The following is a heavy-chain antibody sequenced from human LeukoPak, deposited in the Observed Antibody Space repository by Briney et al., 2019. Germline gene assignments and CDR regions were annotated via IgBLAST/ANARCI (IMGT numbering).Heavy chain of an antibody. J-gene: IGHJ4*02. CDR3: ASPTATYSAVLLWFGESDYFDY. V-gene: IGHV3-23*01. CDR2: ISGSGGST. CDR1: GFTFSSYA. Sequence: GGSLRLSCAASGFTFSSYAMSWVRQAPGKGLEWVSAISGSGGSTYYADSVKGRFTISRDNSKNTLYLQMNSLRAEDTAVYYCASPTATYSAVLLWFGESDYFDYWGQGTLVTVSS. D-gene: IGHD3-10*01.